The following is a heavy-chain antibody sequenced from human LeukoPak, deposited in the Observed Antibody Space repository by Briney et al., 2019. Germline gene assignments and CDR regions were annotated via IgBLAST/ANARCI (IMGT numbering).Heavy chain of an antibody. CDR1: AFTFSDYS. D-gene: IGHD1-26*01. Sequence: GGSLRLSCAASAFTFSDYSMNWVRQAPGKGLEWISYISGRSSTIYYADSVRGRFTISRDNAKNSMYLQMNSLRAEDTAVYYCARDRLTSGSYFLDYWGQGTLVTVSS. V-gene: IGHV3-48*01. CDR2: ISGRSSTI. J-gene: IGHJ4*02. CDR3: ARDRLTSGSYFLDY.